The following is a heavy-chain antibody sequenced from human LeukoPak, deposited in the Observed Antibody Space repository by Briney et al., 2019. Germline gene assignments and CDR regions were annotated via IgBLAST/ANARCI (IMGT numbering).Heavy chain of an antibody. CDR1: GFTFSTFW. V-gene: IGHV3-7*05. CDR3: ARDRGSQDY. Sequence: PGGSLRLSCAASGFTFSTFWMSWVRQAPGKGLEWVANVKQDGSEKYYVDSVKGRLTISRDNAKNSLYLQMNSLRAEDTAVYYCARDRGSQDYWGQGTLVTVSS. J-gene: IGHJ4*02. CDR2: VKQDGSEK. D-gene: IGHD3-10*01.